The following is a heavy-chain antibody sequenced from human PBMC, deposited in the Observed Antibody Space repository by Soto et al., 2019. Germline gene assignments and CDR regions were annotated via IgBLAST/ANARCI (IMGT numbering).Heavy chain of an antibody. Sequence: TLSLTCTVSGASIITDGYYWTWIRQHPGKGLEWLGYIHYSGGATYSPSYNPSLQSRIAISVDISKSLFSLKLTSVTAADTAVYYRARLPTYYQDSIGYQPLLTWGQGTLVTVSS. CDR1: GASIITDGYY. J-gene: IGHJ5*02. CDR2: IHYSGGATYSP. D-gene: IGHD3-22*01. CDR3: ARLPTYYQDSIGYQPLLT. V-gene: IGHV4-31*03.